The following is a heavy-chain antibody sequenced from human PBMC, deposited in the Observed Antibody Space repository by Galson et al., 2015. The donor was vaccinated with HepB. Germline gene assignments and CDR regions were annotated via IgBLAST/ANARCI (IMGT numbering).Heavy chain of an antibody. CDR2: ISYDGSNK. V-gene: IGHV3-30*18. CDR1: GFTFSSYG. D-gene: IGHD6-13*01. J-gene: IGHJ4*02. Sequence: SLRLSCAASGFTFSSYGMHWVRQAPGKGLEWVAVISYDGSNKYYADSVKGRFTISRDNSKNTLYLQMNSLRAEDTAVYYCAKEPSSSWYYFDYWGQGTLVTVSS. CDR3: AKEPSSSWYYFDY.